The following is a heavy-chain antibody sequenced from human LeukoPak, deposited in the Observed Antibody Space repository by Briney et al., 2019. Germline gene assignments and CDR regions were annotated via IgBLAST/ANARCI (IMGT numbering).Heavy chain of an antibody. CDR2: INHSGST. CDR1: GGSFSGYY. CDR3: ARAQLWFRYAFDI. D-gene: IGHD5-18*01. J-gene: IGHJ3*02. V-gene: IGHV4-34*01. Sequence: SETLSLTCAVYGGSFSGYYWSWIRQPPGKGLEWIGEINHSGSTNYNPSLKSRVTISVDTSKNQFSLKLSSVTAAGTAVYYCARAQLWFRYAFDIWGQGTMVTVSS.